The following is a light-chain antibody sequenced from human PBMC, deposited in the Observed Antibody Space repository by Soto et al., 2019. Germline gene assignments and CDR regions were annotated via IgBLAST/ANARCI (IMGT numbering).Light chain of an antibody. V-gene: IGKV3-20*01. Sequence: EIVLTQSPGTLSLSPGERATLSCRASQSVSSSYLAWYQQKPGQAPRLLIYGASSRATGIPDRFSGSGSGTDFTLTISRLEPEYFAVYYCQKYGSSATFGQGTKVEIK. CDR2: GAS. J-gene: IGKJ1*01. CDR1: QSVSSSY. CDR3: QKYGSSAT.